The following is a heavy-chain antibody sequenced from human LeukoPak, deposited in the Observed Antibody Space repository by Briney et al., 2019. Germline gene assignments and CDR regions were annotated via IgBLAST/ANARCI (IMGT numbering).Heavy chain of an antibody. CDR3: ARDGIMGASDYFDY. CDR2: ISGSGGST. D-gene: IGHD1-26*01. CDR1: GFTFSSYG. V-gene: IGHV3-23*01. J-gene: IGHJ4*02. Sequence: GGSLRLSCAASGFTFSSYGMSWVRQAPGQGLEWVSAISGSGGSTYYADSVKGRFTISRDNSKNTLYLQMNSLRAEDTAVYYCARDGIMGASDYFDYWGQGTLVTVSS.